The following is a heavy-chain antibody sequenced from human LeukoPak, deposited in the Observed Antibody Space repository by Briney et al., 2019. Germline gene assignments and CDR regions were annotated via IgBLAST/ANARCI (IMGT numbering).Heavy chain of an antibody. CDR3: ARGGRGSAAVVAPRSFDI. V-gene: IGHV3-53*01. J-gene: IGHJ3*02. D-gene: IGHD3-22*01. CDR1: GFTVSSIH. CDR2: TYTGGNS. Sequence: GGSLRLSCAASGFTVSSIHMVWVRQAPGKGLEWVSVTYTGGNSYYADSVKGRFIFSRDISKNTLYLQMNSLRAEDSALYYCARGGRGSAAVVAPRSFDIWGQGTMVTVSS.